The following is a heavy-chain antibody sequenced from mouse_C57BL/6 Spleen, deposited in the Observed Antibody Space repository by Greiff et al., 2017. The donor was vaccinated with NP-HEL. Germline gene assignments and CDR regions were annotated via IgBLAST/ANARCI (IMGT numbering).Heavy chain of an antibody. V-gene: IGHV6-6*01. D-gene: IGHD4-1*01. CDR3: TRSLIWGYWYFDV. J-gene: IGHJ1*03. CDR1: GFTFSDAW. Sequence: EVKVEESGGGLVQPGGSMKLSCAASGFTFSDAWMDWVRQSPEKGLEWVAEIRNKANNHATYYAESVKGRFTISRDDSKSIVYLQMNSLIAEDTGIYYCTRSLIWGYWYFDVWGTGTTVTVSS. CDR2: IRNKANNHAT.